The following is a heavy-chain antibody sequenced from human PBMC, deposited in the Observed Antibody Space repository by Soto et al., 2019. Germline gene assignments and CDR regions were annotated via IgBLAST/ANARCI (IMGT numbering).Heavy chain of an antibody. J-gene: IGHJ4*02. CDR1: GFTYSSSA. CDR2: ISDDGGST. D-gene: IGHD3-10*01. V-gene: IGHV3-23*01. Sequence: EVQLLESGGGLVQPGGSLRLSCAASGFTYSSSAMSWVRQAPGKGLEWVSGISDDGGSTYYADSVMGRFTISRDNSRSTLYLHMNSLRAEDTALYCCAKDLGYYGSGSVFDYWGQGTLVTVSS. CDR3: AKDLGYYGSGSVFDY.